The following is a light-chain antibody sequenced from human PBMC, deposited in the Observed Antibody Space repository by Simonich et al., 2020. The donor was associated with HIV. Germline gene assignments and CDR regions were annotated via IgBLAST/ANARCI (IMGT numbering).Light chain of an antibody. CDR3: QQYGSSLYT. Sequence: EIVMTQSPSPLSVSPGAKATLSVRASKSVSSTYLAGDQQKSGQAPRLLIYGASRRATGITDRFSGSGSGTDFTLTISRLEPEDFAIYDCQQYGSSLYTFGQGTKLEIK. J-gene: IGKJ2*01. CDR2: GAS. V-gene: IGKV3-20*01. CDR1: KSVSSTY.